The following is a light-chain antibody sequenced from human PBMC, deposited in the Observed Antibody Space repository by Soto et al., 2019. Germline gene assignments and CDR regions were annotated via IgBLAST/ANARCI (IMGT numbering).Light chain of an antibody. Sequence: ALTQPASVSGSPGQSITISCTGTSSDVGAYNYVSWYQQLPGKAPKLMIYAVSNRPSGVSNRFSGSKSGNTASLTISGLQAEDEADYYCSSYTRSSAPYVFGTGTKVTVL. CDR1: SSDVGAYNY. V-gene: IGLV2-14*01. CDR3: SSYTRSSAPYV. CDR2: AVS. J-gene: IGLJ1*01.